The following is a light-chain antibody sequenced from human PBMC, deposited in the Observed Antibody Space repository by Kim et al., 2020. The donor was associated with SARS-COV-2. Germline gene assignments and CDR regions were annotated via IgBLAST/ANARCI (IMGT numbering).Light chain of an antibody. CDR1: QNTGSKS. V-gene: IGKV3-20*01. CDR2: GSA. CDR3: QHYGDSLYT. J-gene: IGKJ2*01. Sequence: TPGARATLSGRASQNTGSKSLALYRPKPGQAPSPLIFGSAHRATYIPDRFDGSWFGTEFTLSLSRLEAEDFAVYYCQHYGDSLYTFGQGTKLEI.